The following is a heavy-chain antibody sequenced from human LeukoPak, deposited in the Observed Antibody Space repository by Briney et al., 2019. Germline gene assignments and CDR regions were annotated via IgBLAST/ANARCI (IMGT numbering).Heavy chain of an antibody. D-gene: IGHD1-1*01. Sequence: GRSLRLSCAASGFTFSSYGMHWVRQALGKGLEWVAVISYDGSNKYYADSVKGRFTISRDNSKNTLYLQMNSLRAEDTAVYYCAKEVQVERRKDGFDIWGQGTMVTVSS. V-gene: IGHV3-30*18. CDR3: AKEVQVERRKDGFDI. J-gene: IGHJ3*02. CDR2: ISYDGSNK. CDR1: GFTFSSYG.